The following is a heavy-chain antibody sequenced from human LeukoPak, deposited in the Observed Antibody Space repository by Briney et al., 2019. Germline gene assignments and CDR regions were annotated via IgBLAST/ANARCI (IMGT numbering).Heavy chain of an antibody. Sequence: PSETLSLTCAVYGGSFSGYYWGWIRQPPGKGLEWIGSIYYSGSTYYNPSLKSRVTISVDTSKNQFSLKLSSVTAADTAVYYCARGRVGATTVRAFDIWGQGTMVTVSS. CDR1: GGSFSGYY. CDR3: ARGRVGATTVRAFDI. J-gene: IGHJ3*02. D-gene: IGHD1-26*01. V-gene: IGHV4-34*01. CDR2: IYYSGST.